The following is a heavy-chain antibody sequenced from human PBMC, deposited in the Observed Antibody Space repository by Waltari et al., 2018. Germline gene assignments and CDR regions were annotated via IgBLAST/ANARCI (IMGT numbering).Heavy chain of an antibody. CDR1: GGSLSGFY. Sequence: QVLLQQSGPGLVKPSETLSVTCTVSGGSLSGFYWSWIRQSPGKGLEWIAFIYDSWTTKYNPSLKSRVTISVDPSKKRFTLKRGSATAADPALYYCARGTPSFYHYMDVWGKGTTVIVSS. CDR3: ARGTPSFYHYMDV. J-gene: IGHJ6*03. V-gene: IGHV4-59*01. CDR2: IYDSWTT.